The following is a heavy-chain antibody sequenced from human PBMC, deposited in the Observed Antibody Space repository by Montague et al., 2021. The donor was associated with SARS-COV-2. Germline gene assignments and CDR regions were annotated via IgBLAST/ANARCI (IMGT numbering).Heavy chain of an antibody. CDR2: IYSGGST. CDR1: GFTVSSNY. J-gene: IGHJ3*02. Sequence: SLRLSCAASGFTVSSNYMSWVRQAPGKGLGWVSVIYSGGSTYYADSVTGRFTISRHNSKNTLYLQMNSLRAEDTAVYYCARVGTSGIAAAGVDAFDIWGRGTMVTVSS. CDR3: ARVGTSGIAAAGVDAFDI. V-gene: IGHV3-53*04. D-gene: IGHD6-13*01.